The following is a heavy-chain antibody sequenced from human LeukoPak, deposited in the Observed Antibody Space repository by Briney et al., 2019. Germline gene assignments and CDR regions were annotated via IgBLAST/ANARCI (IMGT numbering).Heavy chain of an antibody. CDR2: ISSSSSYI. CDR1: GFTFSSYS. CDR3: ASPRGYSYGRDASDI. V-gene: IGHV3-21*01. D-gene: IGHD5-18*01. J-gene: IGHJ3*02. Sequence: GGSLRLSCAASGFTFSSYSMNWVRQAPGKGLEWVSSISSSSSYIYYADSVKGRFTISRDNAKNSLYLQMNSLRAEDTAVYYCASPRGYSYGRDASDIWGQGTMVTVSS.